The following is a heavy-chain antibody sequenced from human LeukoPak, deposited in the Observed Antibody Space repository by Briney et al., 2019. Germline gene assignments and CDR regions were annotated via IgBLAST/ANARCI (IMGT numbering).Heavy chain of an antibody. J-gene: IGHJ6*04. Sequence: ASVQVSCKASGGTFSSYAISWVRQAPGQGLEWMGGIIPIFGTANYAQKFQGGVTITADKSTSTAYMELSSLRSEDTAVYYCASSCRSGYYYYGMDVWGKGTTVTVSS. CDR2: IIPIFGTA. CDR3: ASSCRSGYYYYGMDV. V-gene: IGHV1-69*06. CDR1: GGTFSSYA. D-gene: IGHD6-6*01.